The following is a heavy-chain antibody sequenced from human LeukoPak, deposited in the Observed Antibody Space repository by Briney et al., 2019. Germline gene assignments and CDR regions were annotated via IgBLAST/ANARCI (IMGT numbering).Heavy chain of an antibody. V-gene: IGHV3-21*01. Sequence: PGGSLRLSCAASGFTFSSYEMNWVRQAPGKGLEWVSSISSSSSYIYYADSVKGRFTISRDNAKNSLYLQMNSLRAEDTAVYYCARDSRSITMIVVAVDAFDIWGQGTMVTVSS. D-gene: IGHD3-22*01. CDR1: GFTFSSYE. CDR3: ARDSRSITMIVVAVDAFDI. CDR2: ISSSSSYI. J-gene: IGHJ3*02.